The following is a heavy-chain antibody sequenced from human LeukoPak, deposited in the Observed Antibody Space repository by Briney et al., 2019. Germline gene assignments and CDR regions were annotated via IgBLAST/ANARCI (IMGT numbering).Heavy chain of an antibody. CDR2: IYYSGST. Sequence: SETLSLTCAVSGGSISSGGYSWSWIRQPPGKGLEWIGYIYYSGSTYYNPSLKSRVTISVDRSKNQFSLKLSSVTAADTAVYYCAGGPYYGSGSYSYWGQGTLVTVSS. J-gene: IGHJ4*02. D-gene: IGHD3-10*01. CDR1: GGSISSGGYS. CDR3: AGGPYYGSGSYSY. V-gene: IGHV4-30-2*01.